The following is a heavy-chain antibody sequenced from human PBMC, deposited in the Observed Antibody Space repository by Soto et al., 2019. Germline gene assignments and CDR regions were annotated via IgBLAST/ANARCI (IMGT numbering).Heavy chain of an antibody. CDR3: AREGGYVDY. CDR1: GGPIRSSSHY. J-gene: IGHJ4*02. D-gene: IGHD1-1*01. CDR2: IDESGDS. Sequence: SETLSLTCTVSGGPIRSSSHYWGWIRQSPGTGLEWIGSIDESGDSYYNPSLKSRVTIFVDTSKNQFSLKLISVTGADSAIYYCAREGGYVDYWGQGTLVTVYS. V-gene: IGHV4-39*02.